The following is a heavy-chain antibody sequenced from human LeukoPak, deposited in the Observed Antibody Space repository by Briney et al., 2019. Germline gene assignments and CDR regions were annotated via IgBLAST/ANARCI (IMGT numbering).Heavy chain of an antibody. D-gene: IGHD3-22*01. V-gene: IGHV3-23*01. J-gene: IGHJ5*02. CDR2: ISGSGGST. CDR3: AKVFMYYYDSSGPNWFDP. CDR1: GFTFSSYA. Sequence: GGSLRLSCAASGFTFSSYAMSWVRQAPGKGLEWVSAISGSGGSTYYADSVKGRFTISRDNSKNTLYLQMNSLRAEDAAVYYCAKVFMYYYDSSGPNWFDPWGQGTLVTVSS.